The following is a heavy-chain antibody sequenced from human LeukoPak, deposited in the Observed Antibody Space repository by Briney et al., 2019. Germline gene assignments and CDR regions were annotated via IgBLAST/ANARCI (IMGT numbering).Heavy chain of an antibody. D-gene: IGHD1-26*01. CDR2: IIPIFGTA. CDR1: GGTFSSYA. V-gene: IGHV1-69*05. CDR3: ARDGGNYYYYMDV. Sequence: SVKVSCKASGGTFSSYANSWVRQAPGQGLEWMGGIIPIFGTANYAQKFQGRVTITTDESTSTAYMELSSLRSEDTAVYYCARDGGNYYYYMDVWGKGTTVTVSS. J-gene: IGHJ6*03.